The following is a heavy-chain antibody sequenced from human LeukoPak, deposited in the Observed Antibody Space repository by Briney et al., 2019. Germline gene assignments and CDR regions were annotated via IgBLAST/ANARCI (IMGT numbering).Heavy chain of an antibody. J-gene: IGHJ6*03. CDR3: ARDRSGSYSTYYYYMDV. V-gene: IGHV1-2*06. Sequence: ASVKVSCKASGYTFIGHYMHWVRQAPGQGLEWMGRINPNSGGTNYAQKFQGRVTMTRDTSISTAYLELSRLRSDDTAVYYCARDRSGSYSTYYYYMDVWGKGTTVTVSS. CDR1: GYTFIGHY. CDR2: INPNSGGT. D-gene: IGHD1-26*01.